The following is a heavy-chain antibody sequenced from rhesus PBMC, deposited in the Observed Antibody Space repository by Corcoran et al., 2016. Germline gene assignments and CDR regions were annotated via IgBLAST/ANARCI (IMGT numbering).Heavy chain of an antibody. V-gene: IGHV4-173*01. CDR2: FSGSGGST. CDR1: GRSLSSIY. D-gene: IGHD4-23*01. CDR3: ARDDSNYEYYYGLDS. J-gene: IGHJ6*01. Sequence: QVPLQESGPGLVKPSETLSLPFAVSGRSLSSIYLTWIPPPPGKGLEWMGRFSGSGGSTDYNPSRKSRVTISTDTSKNQVSLKLSSVTAADTAVYYCARDDSNYEYYYGLDSWGQGVVVTVSS.